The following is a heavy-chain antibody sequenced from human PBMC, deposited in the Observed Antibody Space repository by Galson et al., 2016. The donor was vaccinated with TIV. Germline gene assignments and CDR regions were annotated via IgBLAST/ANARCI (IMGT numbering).Heavy chain of an antibody. CDR1: GYTFSYYG. CDR3: ARDRGSMTMILVVDYYYGMDV. J-gene: IGHJ6*02. CDR2: ISGHTGNT. D-gene: IGHD3-22*01. Sequence: SVKVSCKASGYTFSYYGISWVRRAPGQGLEWMGWISGHTGNTDYARKFQGRLVMTTDTSTGTAFMEVRSLTSDDTAVYYCARDRGSMTMILVVDYYYGMDVCGQGTTVTVSS. V-gene: IGHV1-18*04.